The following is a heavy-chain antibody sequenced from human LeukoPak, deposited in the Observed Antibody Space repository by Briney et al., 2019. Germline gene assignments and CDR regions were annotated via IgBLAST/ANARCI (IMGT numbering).Heavy chain of an antibody. CDR3: ARDQPDMVRGARPHAFDI. Sequence: ASVKVSCKPSGYTFNTYGITWVRQAPGQGLEWMGWISPYNGNTNYAQKFQGRVTMTTDTSTSTAYMELRSLRSDDTAVYYCARDQPDMVRGARPHAFDIWGQGTMVTVSS. CDR2: ISPYNGNT. D-gene: IGHD3-10*01. V-gene: IGHV1-18*01. CDR1: GYTFNTYG. J-gene: IGHJ3*02.